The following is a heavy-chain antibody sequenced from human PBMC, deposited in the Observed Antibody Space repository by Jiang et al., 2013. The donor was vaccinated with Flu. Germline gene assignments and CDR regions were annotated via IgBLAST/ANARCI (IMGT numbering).Heavy chain of an antibody. CDR1: GGSISSYY. Sequence: LLKPSETLSLTCTVSGGSISSYYWSWIRQPPGKGLEWIGYIYYSGSTNYNPSLKSRVTISVDTSKNQFSLKLSSVTAADTAVYYCARATRIVGATRSWFDPWGQGNPGHRLL. J-gene: IGHJ5*02. V-gene: IGHV4-59*01. CDR2: IYYSGST. D-gene: IGHD1-26*01. CDR3: ARATRIVGATRSWFDP.